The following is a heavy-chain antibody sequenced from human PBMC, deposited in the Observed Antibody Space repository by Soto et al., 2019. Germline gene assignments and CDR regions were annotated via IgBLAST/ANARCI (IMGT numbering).Heavy chain of an antibody. Sequence: KESGPTLVKPTQTLTLTCTFSGFSLNTRAVGVAWIRQPPGKALEWLALINWNDDQRYSPSLKDRLTITKDTSKNHVVLTMTNIDPVDTATYYCAHRHDLGGFDIWGQGTTVTVSS. D-gene: IGHD2-15*01. J-gene: IGHJ3*02. CDR3: AHRHDLGGFDI. CDR2: INWNDDQ. CDR1: GFSLNTRAVG. V-gene: IGHV2-5*01.